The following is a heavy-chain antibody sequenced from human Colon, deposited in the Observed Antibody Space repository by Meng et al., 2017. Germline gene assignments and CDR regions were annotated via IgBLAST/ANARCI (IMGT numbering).Heavy chain of an antibody. J-gene: IGHJ4*02. V-gene: IGHV1-69*02. CDR2: IIPILGIA. CDR1: GGTFSSYT. CDR3: ARVATYYGDYNY. Sequence: SVKVSCKASGGTFSSYTISWVRQAPGQGLEWMGRIIPILGIANYAQKFQGRVTITADKSTSTAYMELSSLRSEDTAVYYCARVATYYGDYNYWGQGTLVTVSS. D-gene: IGHD4-17*01.